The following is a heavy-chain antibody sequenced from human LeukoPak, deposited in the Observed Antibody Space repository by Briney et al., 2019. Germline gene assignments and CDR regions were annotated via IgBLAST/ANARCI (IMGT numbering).Heavy chain of an antibody. Sequence: GGSLRLSCAASGFTFSDYYMSWIRQAPGKGLEWVSYISSSGSTIYYADSVKGRFTISRDNAKNSLYLQMNSLRAEDTAVYYCAREFRDIESSKVAAGIDYWGQGTLVTVSS. CDR3: AREFRDIESSKVAAGIDY. CDR2: ISSSGSTI. D-gene: IGHD6-13*01. J-gene: IGHJ4*02. CDR1: GFTFSDYY. V-gene: IGHV3-11*04.